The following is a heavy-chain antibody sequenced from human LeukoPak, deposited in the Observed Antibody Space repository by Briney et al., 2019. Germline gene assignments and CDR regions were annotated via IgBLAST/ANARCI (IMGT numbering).Heavy chain of an antibody. CDR3: ARHDYTYDDYGDYYYYGMDV. V-gene: IGHV5-51*01. CDR2: IYPGDSDT. D-gene: IGHD4-17*01. Sequence: GESLKISCQGSGYSFTSYWIGWVRQMPGKGLEWMGIIYPGDSDTRYSPSFQGQVTISADKSISTAYLQWSSLKASDTAMYYCARHDYTYDDYGDYYYYGMDVWGQGTTVTVSS. CDR1: GYSFTSYW. J-gene: IGHJ6*02.